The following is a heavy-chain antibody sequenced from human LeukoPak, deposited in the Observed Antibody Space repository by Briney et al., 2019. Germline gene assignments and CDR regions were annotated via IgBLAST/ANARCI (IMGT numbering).Heavy chain of an antibody. CDR1: GLTFSNAW. D-gene: IGHD2-8*01. J-gene: IGHJ5*02. CDR2: VKTKGDGGAA. V-gene: IGHV3-15*01. CDR3: TTDRMIYATNWAVSWFDP. Sequence: GGSLRLSCAASGLTFSNAWMSWVRQVPGKGLEWVGRVKTKGDGGAADYAAPVKGRFTISRDDSTKTLYLQMNSLKTEDTAVYYCTTDRMIYATNWAVSWFDPWGQGTLVTVSS.